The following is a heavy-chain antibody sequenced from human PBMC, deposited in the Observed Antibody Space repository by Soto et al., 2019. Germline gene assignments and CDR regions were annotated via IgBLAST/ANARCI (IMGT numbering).Heavy chain of an antibody. CDR1: GFTFSNYA. J-gene: IGHJ4*02. CDR3: AKTGRSGWHLIV. D-gene: IGHD6-19*01. CDR2: ISGSGGGA. Sequence: EVQLLESRGGSVQPGGSLRLSCAASGFTFSNYAMTWVRQAPGKGLEWVSHISGSGGGADYADSVKGRFTVSRDNSKNTLFLQMNNLRVEDTALYYCAKTGRSGWHLIVWGQGTLVSVSS. V-gene: IGHV3-23*01.